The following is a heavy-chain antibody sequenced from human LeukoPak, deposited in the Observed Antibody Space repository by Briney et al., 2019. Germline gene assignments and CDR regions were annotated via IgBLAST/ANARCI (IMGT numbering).Heavy chain of an antibody. CDR3: ARADGSGSLLDY. J-gene: IGHJ4*02. V-gene: IGHV4-61*02. D-gene: IGHD3-10*01. Sequence: SQTLSLTCTVSGGSISSGSYYWSWIRQPAGKGLEWIGRIYTSGGTNYNPSLKSRVTIPVDTSKNQFSLKLSSVTAADTAVYYCARADGSGSLLDYWGQGTLVTVSS. CDR1: GGSISSGSYY. CDR2: IYTSGGT.